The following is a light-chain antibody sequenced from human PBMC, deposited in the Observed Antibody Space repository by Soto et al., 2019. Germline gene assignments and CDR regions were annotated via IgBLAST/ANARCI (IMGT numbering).Light chain of an antibody. CDR1: ESIRTF. J-gene: IGKJ2*01. CDR2: GAS. Sequence: EIVLTQSPATLSLSPGERATLSCRASESIRTFLAWYQQKPGQAPRLLIYGASNRATGIPARFSGSGSGADFSLTISSLEPEDFAVYYCQHYSDWPPYTFGQGTSLEIK. V-gene: IGKV3-11*01. CDR3: QHYSDWPPYT.